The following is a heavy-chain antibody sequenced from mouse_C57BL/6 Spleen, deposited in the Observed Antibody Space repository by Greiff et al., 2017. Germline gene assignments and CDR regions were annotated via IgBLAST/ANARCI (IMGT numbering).Heavy chain of an antibody. CDR2: IDPSDSYT. Sequence: QVQLQQPGAELVKPGASVKLSCKASGYTFTSYWMQWVKQRPGQGLEWIGEIDPSDSYTNYNQKFKGKATLTVDTSSSTAYMQLSSLTSEYSAVYYCARSDDGSSYHWYFDVWGTGTTVTVSA. V-gene: IGHV1-50*01. D-gene: IGHD1-1*01. CDR1: GYTFTSYW. CDR3: ARSDDGSSYHWYFDV. J-gene: IGHJ1*03.